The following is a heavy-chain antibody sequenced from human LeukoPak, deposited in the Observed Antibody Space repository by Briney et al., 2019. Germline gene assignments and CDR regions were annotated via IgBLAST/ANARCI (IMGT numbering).Heavy chain of an antibody. CDR2: INPSGGST. D-gene: IGHD6-13*01. V-gene: IGHV1-46*01. J-gene: IGHJ5*02. CDR1: GYTFTSYY. CDR3: ARDQRIADLVNWFDP. Sequence: ASVKVSCKASGYTFTSYYMHWVRQAPGQGLEWMGIINPSGGSTSYAQKFQGRVTMTRDTSTSTVYMELSSLRSEDTAVYYCARDQRIADLVNWFDPWGQGTLVTVSS.